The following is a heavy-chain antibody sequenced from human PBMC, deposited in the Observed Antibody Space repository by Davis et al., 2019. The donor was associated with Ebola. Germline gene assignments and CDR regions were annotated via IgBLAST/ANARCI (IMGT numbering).Heavy chain of an antibody. J-gene: IGHJ6*02. CDR1: GFTFSSYE. D-gene: IGHD2-2*02. CDR3: ARDLSVVVPAAILSTYYYYYGMDV. Sequence: GGSLRLSCAASGFTFSSYEMNWVRQAPGKGLEWVSYISSSGSTIYYADSVKGRFTISRDNAKNSLYLQMNSLRAEDTAVYYCARDLSVVVPAAILSTYYYYYGMDVWGQGTTVTVSS. V-gene: IGHV3-48*03. CDR2: ISSSGSTI.